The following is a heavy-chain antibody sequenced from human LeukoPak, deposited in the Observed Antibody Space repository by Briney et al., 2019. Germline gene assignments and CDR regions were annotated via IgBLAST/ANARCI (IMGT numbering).Heavy chain of an antibody. CDR2: IYYSGST. D-gene: IGHD6-13*01. CDR1: GGSISSYY. V-gene: IGHV4-59*08. J-gene: IGHJ4*02. CDR3: AGGSSSWYNY. Sequence: PSETLSLTCTVSGGSISSYYWSWIRQPPGKGLEWIAYIYYSGSTYYNPSLKSRVTISVDTSKNQFSLKLSSVTAADTAVYYCAGGSSSWYNYWGQGTLVTVSS.